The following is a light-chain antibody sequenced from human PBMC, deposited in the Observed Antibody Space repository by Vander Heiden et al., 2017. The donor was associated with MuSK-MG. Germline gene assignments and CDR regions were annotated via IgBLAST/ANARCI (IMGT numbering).Light chain of an antibody. J-gene: IGKJ2*01. CDR2: AAS. CDR1: RSIGDS. CDR3: HQSVNSPHT. V-gene: IGKV1-39*01. Sequence: DVQMTQSPSSLSASVGDRITITCRASRSIGDSLNWYQQKPGRAPQLLIYAASRLQSGVPPRFSGSGSGTDFTLTISSLQPEDFAVYFCHQSVNSPHTFGQGTKLXLK.